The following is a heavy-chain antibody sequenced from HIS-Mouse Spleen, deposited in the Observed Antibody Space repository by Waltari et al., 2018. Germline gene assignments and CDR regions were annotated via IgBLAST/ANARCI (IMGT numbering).Heavy chain of an antibody. Sequence: QLQLQESGPGLVRPSETLSLTCTVCGGSISVSSYSGGWIRQPPGKGLEWIGSIYYSGSTYYNPSLKSRVTISVDTSKNQFSLKLSSVTAADTAVYYCAREIPYSSSWYDWYFDLWGRGTLVTVSS. J-gene: IGHJ2*01. CDR1: GGSISVSSYS. CDR2: IYYSGST. D-gene: IGHD6-13*01. CDR3: AREIPYSSSWYDWYFDL. V-gene: IGHV4-39*07.